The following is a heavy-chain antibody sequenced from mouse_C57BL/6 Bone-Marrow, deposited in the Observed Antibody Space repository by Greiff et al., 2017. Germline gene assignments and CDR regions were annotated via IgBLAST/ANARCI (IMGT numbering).Heavy chain of an antibody. CDR1: GFTFSSYG. Sequence: EVQRVESGGDLVKPGGSLKLSCAASGFTFSSYGMSWVRQTPDKRLEWVATISSGGSYTYYPDSVKGRYTMSKDNAKNTLDLQMSSPKSEDTAMYYCASLAFITPWVAYWGQGTLVTVSA. CDR3: ASLAFITPWVAY. D-gene: IGHD1-1*01. CDR2: ISSGGSYT. V-gene: IGHV5-6*01. J-gene: IGHJ3*01.